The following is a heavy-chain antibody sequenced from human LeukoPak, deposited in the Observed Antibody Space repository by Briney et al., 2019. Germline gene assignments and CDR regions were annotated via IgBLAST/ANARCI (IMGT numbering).Heavy chain of an antibody. D-gene: IGHD3-22*01. CDR3: ATVSLTNGIAAAAETYYYDSSGYKSIDY. V-gene: IGHV1-58*01. CDR1: GFTFTSSA. Sequence: GASVKVSCKASGFTFTSSAVQWVRQARGQRLEWIGWIVVGSGNTNYAQKFQERVTITRDMSTSTAYMELSSLRSEDTAVYYCATVSLTNGIAAAAETYYYDSSGYKSIDYWGQGTLVTVSS. CDR2: IVVGSGNT. J-gene: IGHJ4*02.